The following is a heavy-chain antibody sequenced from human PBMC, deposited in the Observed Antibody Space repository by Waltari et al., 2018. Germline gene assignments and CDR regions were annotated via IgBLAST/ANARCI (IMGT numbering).Heavy chain of an antibody. CDR1: GGSISSGGYY. V-gene: IGHV4-31*03. CDR3: ARDKGGSGSYYKI. J-gene: IGHJ4*02. D-gene: IGHD3-10*01. CDR2: IYYSGSN. Sequence: QVQLQESGPGLVKPSQTLSLTCTVSGGSISSGGYYWSWIRQHPGKGLEWIGYIYYSGSNYYNPALKGRVTISVDTAKNQFSLKLGPGTAADTAGYYWARDKGGSGSYYKIWGQGTLVTVSS.